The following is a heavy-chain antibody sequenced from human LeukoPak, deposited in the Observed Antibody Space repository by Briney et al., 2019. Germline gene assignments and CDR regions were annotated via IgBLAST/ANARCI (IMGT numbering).Heavy chain of an antibody. CDR2: IYYSGST. D-gene: IGHD5-18*01. J-gene: IGHJ6*02. CDR3: ARVDTGSYYGMDV. V-gene: IGHV4-59*01. Sequence: PSETLSLTCTVSGGSISSYYWSWIRQPPGKGLEWIGYIYYSGSTNYNPSLKSRVPISVDTSKNQFSLKLSSVTAADTAVYYCARVDTGSYYGMDVWGQGTTVTVSS. CDR1: GGSISSYY.